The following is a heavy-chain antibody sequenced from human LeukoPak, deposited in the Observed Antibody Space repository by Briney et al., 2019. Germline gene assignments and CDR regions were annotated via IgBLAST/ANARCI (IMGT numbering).Heavy chain of an antibody. D-gene: IGHD5-18*01. CDR1: GGSISSGGYS. J-gene: IGHJ4*02. CDR2: IYYSGST. V-gene: IGHV4-30-4*07. Sequence: SQTLSLTCAVSGGSISSGGYSWSWIRQPPGKGLEWIGYIYYSGSTYYNPSLKSRLTISLDTSKNQFSLKLNSMTAADTAVYYCARGGYNYGYIYWGQGTLVTVSS. CDR3: ARGGYNYGYIY.